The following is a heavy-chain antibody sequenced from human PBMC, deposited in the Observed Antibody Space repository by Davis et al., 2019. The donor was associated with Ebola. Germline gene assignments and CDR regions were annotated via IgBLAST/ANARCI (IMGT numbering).Heavy chain of an antibody. Sequence: GESLKISCKGSGYSFTNYWIGWVRQMPGKGLEWMGIIYPGDSNTRYSPSFQGQVIISADKSISTAYLQWSSLKASDTAMYYCARKDTAMVSHFDYWGQGTLVTVSS. CDR2: IYPGDSNT. CDR1: GYSFTNYW. V-gene: IGHV5-51*01. J-gene: IGHJ4*02. D-gene: IGHD5-18*01. CDR3: ARKDTAMVSHFDY.